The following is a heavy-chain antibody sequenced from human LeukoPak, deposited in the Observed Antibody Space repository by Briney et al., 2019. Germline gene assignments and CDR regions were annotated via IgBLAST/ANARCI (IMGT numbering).Heavy chain of an antibody. J-gene: IGHJ4*02. CDR1: GWSFSGYY. CDR2: INHSGST. D-gene: IGHD3-3*01. Sequence: PSETLSLTCAVYGWSFSGYYWSWIRQPPGKGLEWIGEINHSGSTNYNPSLKSRVTISVDTSKNQFSLKLSSVTAADTAVYYCARCDFWSGYLTYYFDYWGQGTLVTVSS. V-gene: IGHV4-34*01. CDR3: ARCDFWSGYLTYYFDY.